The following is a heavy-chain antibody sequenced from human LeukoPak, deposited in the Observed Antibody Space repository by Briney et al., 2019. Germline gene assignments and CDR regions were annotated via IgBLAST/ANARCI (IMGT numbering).Heavy chain of an antibody. CDR2: ISGSTTYT. V-gene: IGHV3-11*06. D-gene: IGHD3-10*01. CDR3: ARESSGSYYDNWFDP. J-gene: IGHJ5*02. CDR1: GFTFSDYY. Sequence: PGESLRLSCAASGFTFSDYYMSWIRQAPGKGLEWVSYISGSTTYTTYADSVKGRFTISRDNAKNSLYLQMNSLRGEDTAVYYCARESSGSYYDNWFDPWGQGTLVTVSS.